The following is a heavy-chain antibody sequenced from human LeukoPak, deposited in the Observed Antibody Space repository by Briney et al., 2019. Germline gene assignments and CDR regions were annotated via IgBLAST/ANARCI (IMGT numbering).Heavy chain of an antibody. D-gene: IGHD6-19*01. CDR1: GFTFDDYG. J-gene: IGHJ3*01. V-gene: IGHV3-9*03. CDR2: ISWSSASI. Sequence: GGSLRLSCAASGFTFDDYGMHWVRQAPGKGLEWVSGISWSSASIVYADSVKGRFTIPRDNAKNYLYLQMNSLRAEDMALYYCAKAPYSSAWAGAFDFWGQGTMVTVSS. CDR3: AKAPYSSAWAGAFDF.